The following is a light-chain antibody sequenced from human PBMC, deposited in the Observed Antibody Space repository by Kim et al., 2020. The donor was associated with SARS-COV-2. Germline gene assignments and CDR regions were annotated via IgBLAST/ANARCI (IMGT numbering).Light chain of an antibody. CDR3: QQSYSTPPIT. CDR2: AAS. J-gene: IGKJ5*01. CDR1: QSISSY. V-gene: IGKV1-39*01. Sequence: SVGDRVTITCLASQSISSYLNWYQQNPGKAPKLLIYAASSLQSGVPSRFSGSGSGTDFTLTISSLQPEDFATYYCQQSYSTPPITFGQGTRLEIK.